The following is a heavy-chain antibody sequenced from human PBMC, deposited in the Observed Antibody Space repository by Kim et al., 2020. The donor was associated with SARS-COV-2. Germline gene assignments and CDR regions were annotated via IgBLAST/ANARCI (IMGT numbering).Heavy chain of an antibody. Sequence: GGSLRLSCAASGFTFNTYTMNWVRQAPGKGLEWVSSISSSGSYKYYADSVKGRFTISRDNAKNSLYLQMNSLRAEDTAVYYCARDHENDFWEMNWFDPWGQGTLVTVSS. CDR2: ISSSGSYK. D-gene: IGHD3-3*01. V-gene: IGHV3-21*01. CDR1: GFTFNTYT. CDR3: ARDHENDFWEMNWFDP. J-gene: IGHJ5*02.